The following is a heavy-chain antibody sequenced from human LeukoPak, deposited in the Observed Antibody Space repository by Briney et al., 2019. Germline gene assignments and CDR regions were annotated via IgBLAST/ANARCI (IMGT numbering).Heavy chain of an antibody. Sequence: GGSLRLSCAASGFTFSSYSMDWVRQAPGKGLEWVSYISSGSSIIYYAASVKGRFTISRDNAKNSLYLQMNGLRDEDTAVYYCARDDSSVEVRGVIAYYYGMDVWGQGTTVTVSS. V-gene: IGHV3-48*02. CDR2: ISSGSSII. CDR1: GFTFSSYS. J-gene: IGHJ6*02. D-gene: IGHD3-10*01. CDR3: ARDDSSVEVRGVIAYYYGMDV.